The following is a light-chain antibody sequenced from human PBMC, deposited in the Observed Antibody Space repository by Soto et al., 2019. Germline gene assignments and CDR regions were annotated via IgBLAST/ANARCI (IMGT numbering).Light chain of an antibody. Sequence: EVVLTQSPGTLSLSPGERATLSCRASQSVSGSDLAWYQQKPGQAPRLLISGVSNRATGTPDRFSGSGSGTDFTLTISSLEPEDFAVYFCQQYAYWPETFGQGTKVDIK. CDR3: QQYAYWPET. CDR2: GVS. CDR1: QSVSGSD. J-gene: IGKJ1*01. V-gene: IGKV3-20*01.